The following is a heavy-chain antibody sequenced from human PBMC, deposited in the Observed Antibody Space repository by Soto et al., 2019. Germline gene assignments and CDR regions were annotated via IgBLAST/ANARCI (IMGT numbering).Heavy chain of an antibody. CDR2: ISGSGGST. CDR3: AKEALSRRYQLPLNLGGSGANWFDP. J-gene: IGHJ5*02. CDR1: GFTFSSYA. V-gene: IGHV3-23*01. D-gene: IGHD2-2*01. Sequence: TGESLKISCAASGFTFSSYAMSWVRQAPGKGLEWVSAISGSGGSTYYADSVKGRFTISRDNSKNTLYLQMNSLRAEDTAVYYCAKEALSRRYQLPLNLGGSGANWFDPWGQGTLVTVSS.